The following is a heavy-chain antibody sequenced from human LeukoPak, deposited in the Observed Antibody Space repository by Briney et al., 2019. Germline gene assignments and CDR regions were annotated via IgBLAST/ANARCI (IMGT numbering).Heavy chain of an antibody. Sequence: PGGSLRLSCTASGFTFSSYWMTWVRRAPGKGLEFVANIKEDGTVKYYVDSVKGRFTISRDNAKNSLYLQMNSLRAEDTAVYYCARRYSSGWSIDCWGQGTLVTVSS. V-gene: IGHV3-7*05. CDR1: GFTFSSYW. J-gene: IGHJ4*02. D-gene: IGHD6-19*01. CDR2: IKEDGTVK. CDR3: ARRYSSGWSIDC.